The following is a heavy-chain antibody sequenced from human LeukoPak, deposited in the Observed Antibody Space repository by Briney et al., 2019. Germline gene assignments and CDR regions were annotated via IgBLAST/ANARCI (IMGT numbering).Heavy chain of an antibody. J-gene: IGHJ6*02. CDR1: GFTFSGSA. V-gene: IGHV3-73*01. Sequence: GGSLKLSCAASGFTFSGSAMHWVRQASGKGLEWVGRIRSKANSYATAYAASVKGRFTISRDNSKNTLYLQMNSLRAEDTAVYYCAREGIYVRIYYYGMDVWGQGTTVTVSS. D-gene: IGHD2/OR15-2a*01. CDR2: IRSKANSYAT. CDR3: AREGIYVRIYYYGMDV.